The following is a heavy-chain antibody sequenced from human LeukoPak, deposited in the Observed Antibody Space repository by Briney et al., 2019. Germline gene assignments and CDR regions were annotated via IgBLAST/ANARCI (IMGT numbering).Heavy chain of an antibody. D-gene: IGHD3-10*01. CDR3: ARGRGYGSGSYPADFDY. CDR1: GGSISSGSYY. V-gene: IGHV4-61*02. CDR2: IYTSGST. J-gene: IGHJ4*02. Sequence: SETLSLTCTVSGGSISSGSYYWSWIRQPAGKGLEWIGRIYTSGSTNYNPSLKSRVTISVDTSKNQFSLKLSSVTAADTAVYYCARGRGYGSGSYPADFDYWGQGTLVTVSS.